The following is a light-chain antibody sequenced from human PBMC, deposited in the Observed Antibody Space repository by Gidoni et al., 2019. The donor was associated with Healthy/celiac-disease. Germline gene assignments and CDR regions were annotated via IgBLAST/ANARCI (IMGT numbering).Light chain of an antibody. J-gene: IGLJ2*01. Sequence: QSALTQPRSVSGSPGQSVTISCTGTSSDVGGYNYVSWYQQHPGKAHKLMIYDVSKRPSGVTDRFSGSKSGNTASLTISGLQAEDEADYYCCSYAGSYTEVFGGGTKLTVL. CDR3: CSYAGSYTEV. CDR1: SSDVGGYNY. V-gene: IGLV2-11*01. CDR2: DVS.